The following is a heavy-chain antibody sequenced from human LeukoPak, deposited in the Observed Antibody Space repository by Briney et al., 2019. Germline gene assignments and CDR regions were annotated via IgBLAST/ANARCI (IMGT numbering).Heavy chain of an antibody. J-gene: IGHJ4*02. D-gene: IGHD3-3*01. CDR1: GFTFSSYA. V-gene: IGHV3-23*01. CDR2: FSGSGGST. Sequence: GGSLRLSCAASGFTFSSYAMSWVRQAPGKGLEWVSGFSGSGGSTYYADSVRGRFTISRDNSKNTLYLQMNSLRAEDTAVYYCAKPRSAESPFDYWGQGTLVTVSS. CDR3: AKPRSAESPFDY.